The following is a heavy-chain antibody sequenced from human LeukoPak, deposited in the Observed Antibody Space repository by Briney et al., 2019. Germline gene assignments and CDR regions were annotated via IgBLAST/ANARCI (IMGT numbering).Heavy chain of an antibody. J-gene: IGHJ2*01. D-gene: IGHD5-18*01. CDR1: GGTFCSYP. CDR3: ARVYAGYSYGNNWYFDL. V-gene: IGHV1-69*13. Sequence: ASAKVSCKASGGTFCSYPISWVRQAPGQGLEWMGGIIPIFGTANYAQKLQGRVTVTADESTSTAYMELSSLRSEDTAVYYCARVYAGYSYGNNWYFDLWGRGTLVTVSS. CDR2: IIPIFGTA.